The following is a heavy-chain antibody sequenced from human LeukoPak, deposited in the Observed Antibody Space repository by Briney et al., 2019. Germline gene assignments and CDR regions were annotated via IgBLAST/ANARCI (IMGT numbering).Heavy chain of an antibody. CDR2: ISRTGSTI. CDR1: GGSISSSN. Sequence: LSLTCAGAGGSISSSNWWRWVRQPPGKGLEWVSYISRTGSTIYYAASVKRRFTISRDSAKYLLYLQMPSLRAADTAGSDCVRQMISYWFDPWGQGTQVTVSS. J-gene: IGHJ5*02. V-gene: IGHV3-48*03. CDR3: VRQMISYWFDP. D-gene: IGHD3-16*01.